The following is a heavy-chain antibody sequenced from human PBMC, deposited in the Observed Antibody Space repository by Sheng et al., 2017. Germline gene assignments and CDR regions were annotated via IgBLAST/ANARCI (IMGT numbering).Heavy chain of an antibody. CDR1: GFPFGTYA. CDR2: ISYDGSSK. Sequence: QVHLVESGGGVVQPGRSLRLSCAASGFPFGTYAVHWVRQAPGKGLDWVALISYDGSSKYYADSVKGRFTISRDNSKSTLFLQMNSLKPEDTAVYYCARVLVSEGRVYGMDVWGQGTTVTVSS. D-gene: IGHD2-2*01. CDR3: ARVLVSEGRVYGMDV. V-gene: IGHV3-30*04. J-gene: IGHJ6*02.